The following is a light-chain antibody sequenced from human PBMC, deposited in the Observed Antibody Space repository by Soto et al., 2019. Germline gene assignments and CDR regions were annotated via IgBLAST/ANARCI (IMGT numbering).Light chain of an antibody. Sequence: EIVMTQFPLSLPVTPGEPASISCRSSQSLLRKNGSNYLDWYLQKPGQSPQLLIFLGSNRASGVPDRFSGSGSGTDFTLKISRVEAGDVGVYYCMQGLQTPVFGPGTRVEIK. V-gene: IGKV2-28*01. CDR1: QSLLRKNGSNY. J-gene: IGKJ3*01. CDR3: MQGLQTPV. CDR2: LGS.